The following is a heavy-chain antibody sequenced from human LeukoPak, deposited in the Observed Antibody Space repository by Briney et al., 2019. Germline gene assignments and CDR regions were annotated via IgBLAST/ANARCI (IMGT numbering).Heavy chain of an antibody. CDR1: GFSISRYW. Sequence: PGGSLRLSCAASGFSISRYWMAWVRQAPGEGLEWVAHIKEDGREKNYVDPVKGRFTISRDNAKNSVYLQMNSLRVEDTAVYYCVRDDYLGYWGQGTLVTVSS. D-gene: IGHD3-16*01. CDR2: IKEDGREK. J-gene: IGHJ4*02. CDR3: VRDDYLGY. V-gene: IGHV3-7*05.